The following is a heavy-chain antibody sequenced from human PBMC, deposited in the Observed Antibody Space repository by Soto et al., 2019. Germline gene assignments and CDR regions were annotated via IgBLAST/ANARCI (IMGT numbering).Heavy chain of an antibody. J-gene: IGHJ3*02. Sequence: PGGSLKLACVASGLTFSNYGMHWVRQAPSKGLELVSVIWNDGSQKYHADAVQGRFTISRDNSKNTLYLQMNSLRAEDTAVYYCAKIVSGSGCPDAFDIWGQGTMVTVSS. D-gene: IGHD6-19*01. CDR3: AKIVSGSGCPDAFDI. CDR1: GLTFSNYG. CDR2: IWNDGSQK. V-gene: IGHV3-33*06.